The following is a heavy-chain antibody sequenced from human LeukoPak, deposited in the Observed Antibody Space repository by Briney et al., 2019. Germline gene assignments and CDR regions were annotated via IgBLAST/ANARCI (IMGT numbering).Heavy chain of an antibody. CDR2: INPSGGST. CDR1: GYTFTSYY. V-gene: IGHV1-46*03. CDR3: ARDHQDYDILTGYSY. J-gene: IGHJ4*02. D-gene: IGHD3-9*01. Sequence: GASVKVSCKASGYTFTSYYMHWVRQAPGQGLEWMGLINPSGGSTSYAQKFQGRVTMTRDTSTSTVYMELSSLRSEDTAVYYCARDHQDYDILTGYSYWGQGTLVTVSS.